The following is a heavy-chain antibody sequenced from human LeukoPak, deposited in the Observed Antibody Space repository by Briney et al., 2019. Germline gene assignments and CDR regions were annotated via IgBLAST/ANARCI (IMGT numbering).Heavy chain of an antibody. D-gene: IGHD3-3*01. V-gene: IGHV3-74*01. CDR2: INSDGSST. Sequence: GGSLRLSCAASGFTFSSYWMHWVRQAPGKGLVWVSRINSDGSSTSYADSVKGRFTISRDNAKNTLYLQMNGLRAEDTAVYYCARDSLSDFWSGYYSYYYYGMDVWGQGTTVTVSS. J-gene: IGHJ6*02. CDR1: GFTFSSYW. CDR3: ARDSLSDFWSGYYSYYYYGMDV.